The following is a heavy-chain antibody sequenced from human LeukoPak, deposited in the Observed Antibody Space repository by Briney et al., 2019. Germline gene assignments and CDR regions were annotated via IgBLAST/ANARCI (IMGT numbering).Heavy chain of an antibody. CDR1: GFTFSSYA. D-gene: IGHD1-26*01. V-gene: IGHV3-30*04. CDR3: ATYSGSYLGDAFDI. J-gene: IGHJ3*02. CDR2: ISYDGSNK. Sequence: GRSLRLSCAASGFTFSSYAMHWVRQAPGKGLEWVAVISYDGSNKYYADSVKGRFTISRDNSKNTLYLQMNSLRAEDTAVYYCATYSGSYLGDAFDIWGQGTMVTVSS.